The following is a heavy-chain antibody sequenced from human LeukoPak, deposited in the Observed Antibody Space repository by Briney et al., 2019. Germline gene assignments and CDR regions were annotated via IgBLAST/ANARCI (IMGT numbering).Heavy chain of an antibody. Sequence: SETLSLTCTVSGGSISSYYWGWIRQPPGKGLEWIGYIYTSGSTNYNPSLKSRVTISVDTSKNQFSLKLSSVTAADTAVYYCARFVVEPGPEPCSDYWGQGTLVTVSS. CDR3: ARFVVEPGPEPCSDY. CDR2: IYTSGST. CDR1: GGSISSYY. J-gene: IGHJ4*02. V-gene: IGHV4-4*09. D-gene: IGHD2-15*01.